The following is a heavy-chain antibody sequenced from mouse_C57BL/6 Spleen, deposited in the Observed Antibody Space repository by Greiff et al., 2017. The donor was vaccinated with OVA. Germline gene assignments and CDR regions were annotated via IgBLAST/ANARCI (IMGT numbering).Heavy chain of an antibody. J-gene: IGHJ4*01. V-gene: IGHV1-81*01. CDR1: GYTFTSYG. CDR2: IYPRSGNT. D-gene: IGHD1-1*01. Sequence: QVQLKESGAELARPGASVKLSCKASGYTFTSYGISWVKQRTGQGLEWIGEIYPRSGNTYYNEKFKGKATLTADKSSSTAYMELRSLTSEDSAVYFCARCNGSSSFYAMDYWGQGTSVTVSS. CDR3: ARCNGSSSFYAMDY.